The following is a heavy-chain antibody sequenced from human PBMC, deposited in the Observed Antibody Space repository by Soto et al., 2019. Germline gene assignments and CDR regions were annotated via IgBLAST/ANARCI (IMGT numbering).Heavy chain of an antibody. Sequence: QVQLVQSGAEVKKPGASVKVSCKASGYTFTSYGISWVRQAPGQGLEWMGWISAYNGNTNYAQKLQGRVTMTTDTSQSTAYMELRSLRSDDTAVYYCAVVLLWFGELASFDYWGQGTLVTGSS. CDR3: AVVLLWFGELASFDY. D-gene: IGHD3-10*01. J-gene: IGHJ4*02. CDR1: GYTFTSYG. V-gene: IGHV1-18*01. CDR2: ISAYNGNT.